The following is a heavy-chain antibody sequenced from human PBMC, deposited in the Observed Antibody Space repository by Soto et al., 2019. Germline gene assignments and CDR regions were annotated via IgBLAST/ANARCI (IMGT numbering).Heavy chain of an antibody. CDR2: ISSTGGST. D-gene: IGHD2-2*01. CDR1: GFTFTNYA. J-gene: IGHJ4*02. Sequence: LRLSCSASGFTFTNYAIHWIRQAPGKGLEYVSAISSTGGSTYYADSVKGRFTISRDNSKNTVYLQMSSLRSEDSAVYYCVARYCSSTTCYQVDYWGQGTLVTSPQ. V-gene: IGHV3-64D*06. CDR3: VARYCSSTTCYQVDY.